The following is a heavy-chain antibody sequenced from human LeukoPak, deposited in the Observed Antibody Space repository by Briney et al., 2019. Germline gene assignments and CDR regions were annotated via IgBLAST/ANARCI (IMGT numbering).Heavy chain of an antibody. Sequence: PGGSLRLSCAASGFTFSSYAMSWVRQAPGKGLEWVSAISGSGGSTYYADSVKGRFTISRDNAKNSLYLQMNSLRDEDTAVYYCARDYRDYYDSSGYYYWGQGTLVTVSS. V-gene: IGHV3-23*01. CDR1: GFTFSSYA. D-gene: IGHD3-22*01. CDR3: ARDYRDYYDSSGYYY. J-gene: IGHJ4*02. CDR2: ISGSGGST.